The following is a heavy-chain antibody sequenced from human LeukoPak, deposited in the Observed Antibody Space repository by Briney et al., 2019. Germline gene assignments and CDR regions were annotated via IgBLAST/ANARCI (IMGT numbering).Heavy chain of an antibody. Sequence: GGSLRLSCAASGFTFRNYWMSWVRQAPGKGLEWVANIKEDGSEKYYVDSVKGRFTISRDNAKNSLFLQMNSLRAEDTAVYYCASIVPDWGQGTLVTVSS. J-gene: IGHJ4*02. CDR1: GFTFRNYW. V-gene: IGHV3-7*01. CDR2: IKEDGSEK. CDR3: ASIVPD. D-gene: IGHD3-16*02.